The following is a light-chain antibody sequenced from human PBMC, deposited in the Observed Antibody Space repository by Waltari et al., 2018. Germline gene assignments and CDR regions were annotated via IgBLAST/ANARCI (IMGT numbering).Light chain of an antibody. J-gene: IGLJ3*02. Sequence: QSALTQPASVSGSPGQSITISCTGTSSDIGTYKLVSWYQQHPGKAPKLMIYEVSKRPSGVSNRFSGSKSGNTASLTISGLQAEDEADYYCCSYAGSNTPHEVFGGGTKLTVL. V-gene: IGLV2-23*02. CDR3: CSYAGSNTPHEV. CDR2: EVS. CDR1: SSDIGTYKL.